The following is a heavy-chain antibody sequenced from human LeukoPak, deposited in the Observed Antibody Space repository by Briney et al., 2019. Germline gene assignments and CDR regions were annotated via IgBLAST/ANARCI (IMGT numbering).Heavy chain of an antibody. CDR1: GGSISSYY. CDR3: ARGPTPYSSSWYNYYYYYGMDV. D-gene: IGHD6-13*01. V-gene: IGHV4-4*07. CDR2: IYTSGNT. J-gene: IGHJ6*02. Sequence: PSETLSLTCTVSGGSISSYYWSWIRQPAGKGLEWIGRIYTSGNTNYNPSLKSRVTMSVDTSKNQFSLKLSSVTAADTAVYYCARGPTPYSSSWYNYYYYYGMDVWGQGTTVTVSS.